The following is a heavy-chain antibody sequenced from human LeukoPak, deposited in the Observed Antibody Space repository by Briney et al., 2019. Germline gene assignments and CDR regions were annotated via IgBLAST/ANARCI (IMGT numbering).Heavy chain of an antibody. V-gene: IGHV3-74*01. D-gene: IGHD3-16*02. Sequence: GGSLRLSCAASGFTFSGFWMHWVRQAPGKGLVWVSCISFDGSDATYTDSVKGRFTISRDNSKNTLYLQMNSLRAEDTAVYYCARTLSDAFDIWGQGTMVTVSS. J-gene: IGHJ3*02. CDR1: GFTFSGFW. CDR2: ISFDGSDA. CDR3: ARTLSDAFDI.